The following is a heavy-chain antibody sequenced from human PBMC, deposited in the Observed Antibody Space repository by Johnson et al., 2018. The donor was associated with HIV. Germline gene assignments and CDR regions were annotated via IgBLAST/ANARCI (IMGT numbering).Heavy chain of an antibody. D-gene: IGHD1-26*01. J-gene: IGHJ3*02. CDR1: GFSFNDYY. CDR2: SNWNGGST. Sequence: VQLVESGGGLVKPGGSLRLSCAASGFSFNDYYMSWIRQAPGKGLEWVSGSNWNGGSTGYGDSVKGRFTISRDNAKNSLYLQMNSLTVEDTAVYYCARAVGAGGIWGQGTMVTVSS. V-gene: IGHV3-20*04. CDR3: ARAVGAGGI.